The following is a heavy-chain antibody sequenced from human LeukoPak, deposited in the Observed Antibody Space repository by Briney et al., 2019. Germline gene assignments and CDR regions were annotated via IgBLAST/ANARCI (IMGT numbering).Heavy chain of an antibody. J-gene: IGHJ4*02. CDR3: ARDDRSGYSTLGY. CDR2: IYYSGST. V-gene: IGHV4-59*11. CDR1: GGSMSSHY. D-gene: IGHD3-22*01. Sequence: LETLSLTCTVSGGSMSSHYWSWIRQPPGKGLEWIGDIYYSGSTNYNPSLNSRVTISLDTSKNQFSLNLRSVTAADTAVYYCARDDRSGYSTLGYWGQGTLVTVSS.